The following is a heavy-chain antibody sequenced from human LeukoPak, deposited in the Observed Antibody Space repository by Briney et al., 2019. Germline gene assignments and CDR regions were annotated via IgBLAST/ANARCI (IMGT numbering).Heavy chain of an antibody. CDR3: ARGRSIAAAGTQTFDY. V-gene: IGHV3-66*01. CDR1: GFTVSSNY. D-gene: IGHD6-13*01. Sequence: GGSLRLSCAASGFTVSSNYMSWVRQAPGKGLEWVSVIYSGGSTYYAGSVKGRFTISRDNSKNTLYLQMNSLRAEDTAVYYCARGRSIAAAGTQTFDYWGQGTLVTVSS. CDR2: IYSGGST. J-gene: IGHJ4*02.